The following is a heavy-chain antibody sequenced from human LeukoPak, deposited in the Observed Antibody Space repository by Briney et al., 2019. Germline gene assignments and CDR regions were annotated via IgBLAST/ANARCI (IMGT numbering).Heavy chain of an antibody. CDR2: INHSGST. Sequence: SETLSLTCAVYGGSFSGYYWSWIRQPPGKGLEWIGEINHSGSTNYNPSLKSRVTISVDTSKNQFSLKLSSVTAADTAVYYCARRPTGIDYWGQGTLVTVSS. J-gene: IGHJ4*02. D-gene: IGHD4-17*01. CDR1: GGSFSGYY. CDR3: ARRPTGIDY. V-gene: IGHV4-34*01.